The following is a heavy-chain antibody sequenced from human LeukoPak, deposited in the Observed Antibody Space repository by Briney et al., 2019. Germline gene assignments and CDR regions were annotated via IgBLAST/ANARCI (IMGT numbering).Heavy chain of an antibody. D-gene: IGHD1-26*01. CDR2: ISSSSAHI. CDR3: ARDIGGSYTAIDY. J-gene: IGHJ4*02. CDR1: GFTFSSYS. Sequence: GGSLRLSCAASGFTFSSYSMNWVRQAPGKGLEWVSFISSSSAHINYADSGKGRFTISRDNPRNSLYLQMNSLRAEDTAVYYCARDIGGSYTAIDYWGQGTLVTVSS. V-gene: IGHV3-21*01.